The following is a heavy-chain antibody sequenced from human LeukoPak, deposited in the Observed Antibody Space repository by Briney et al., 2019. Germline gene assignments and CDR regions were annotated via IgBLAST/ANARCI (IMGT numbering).Heavy chain of an antibody. Sequence: PSETLSLTCTVSGGSISSYYWSWIRQPAGKGLEWIGRIYTSGSTNYNPSLKSRVTISMNTSKNQVSLKLTSVTAADTAVYYCARDSASGSNNWFDPWGQGTLVTVSS. J-gene: IGHJ5*02. CDR3: ARDSASGSNNWFDP. V-gene: IGHV4-4*07. CDR2: IYTSGST. CDR1: GGSISSYY. D-gene: IGHD1-26*01.